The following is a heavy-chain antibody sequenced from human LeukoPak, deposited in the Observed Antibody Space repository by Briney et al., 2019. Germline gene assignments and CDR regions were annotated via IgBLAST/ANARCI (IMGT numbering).Heavy chain of an antibody. J-gene: IGHJ4*02. CDR3: ATREGYDFWSGYSY. D-gene: IGHD3-3*01. Sequence: ASVKVSCKASGYTFTGYYMHWVRQAPGQGLEWMGWINPNSGGTNYAQKLQGRVTMTRDTSISTAYMELSRLRSDDTAVFYCATREGYDFWSGYSYWGQGTLVTVSS. CDR1: GYTFTGYY. V-gene: IGHV1-2*02. CDR2: INPNSGGT.